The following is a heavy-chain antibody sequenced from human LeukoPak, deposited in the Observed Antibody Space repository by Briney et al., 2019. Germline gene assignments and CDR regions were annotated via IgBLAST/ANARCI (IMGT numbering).Heavy chain of an antibody. D-gene: IGHD3-22*01. CDR1: GYTFTGYY. CDR2: INPNSGGT. V-gene: IGHV1-2*02. J-gene: IGHJ6*02. CDR3: ARADTYYYDSSGFLGFGYYYGMDV. Sequence: ASVKVSCEASGYTFTGYYMHWVRQAPGQGLEWMGWINPNSGGTNYAQKFQGRVTMTRDTSISTAYMELSRLRSDDTAVYYCARADTYYYDSSGFLGFGYYYGMDVWGQGTTVTVSS.